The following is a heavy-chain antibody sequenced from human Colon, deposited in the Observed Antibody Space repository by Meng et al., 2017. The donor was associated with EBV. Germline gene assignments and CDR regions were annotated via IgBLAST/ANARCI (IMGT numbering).Heavy chain of an antibody. Sequence: VQPRLVGAGRFNPLENLSRRCVIYVGTFRDYYRTWIRHPPGKGLEWIGEIDHRGNTKYNPSLKSRVTISLDTSKKQFSLKVSSVTAADSAVYYCARRGPSGNFSPWSQGALVTVSS. CDR2: IDHRGNT. V-gene: IGHV4-34*01. D-gene: IGHD3-10*01. CDR3: ARRGPSGNFSP. CDR1: VGTFRDYY. J-gene: IGHJ5*02.